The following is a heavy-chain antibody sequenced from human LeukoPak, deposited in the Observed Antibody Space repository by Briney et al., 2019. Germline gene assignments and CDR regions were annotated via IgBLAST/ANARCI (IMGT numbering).Heavy chain of an antibody. J-gene: IGHJ4*02. V-gene: IGHV3-23*01. Sequence: QTGGSLRLSCTASVFAFSNYEMTWVRQAPGKGLDWVSNIGGSGANTYYADSVKGRFTISRDNSKNTLYLQMNSLRVEDTAVYYCAGESRGIPGTTAFDYWGQGTLVTVSS. CDR3: AGESRGIPGTTAFDY. CDR2: IGGSGANT. CDR1: VFAFSNYE. D-gene: IGHD1-20*01.